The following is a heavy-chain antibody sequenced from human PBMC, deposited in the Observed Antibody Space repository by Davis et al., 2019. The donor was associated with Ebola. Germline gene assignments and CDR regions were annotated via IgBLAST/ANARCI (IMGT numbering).Heavy chain of an antibody. V-gene: IGHV4-34*01. CDR2: INHSGST. CDR1: GGSFSGYY. Sequence: MPGGSLRLSCAVYGGSFSGYYWSWIRQPPGKGLEWIGEINHSGSTNYNPSLKSRVTISVDTSKNQFSLKLSSVTAADTAVYYCARGHSWNGERFYAFDIWGQGTKVTVS. J-gene: IGHJ3*02. CDR3: ARGHSWNGERFYAFDI. D-gene: IGHD1-1*01.